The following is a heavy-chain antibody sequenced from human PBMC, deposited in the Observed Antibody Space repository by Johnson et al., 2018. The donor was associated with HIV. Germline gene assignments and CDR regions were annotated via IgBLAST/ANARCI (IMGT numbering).Heavy chain of an antibody. CDR3: TKGDGYNYAFDI. D-gene: IGHD5-24*01. Sequence: VQLVESGGGLVQPGGSLRLSCAASGFTVSSNYMSWVRQAPGKGLEWVSRIVISGDSTYYADSVKGRFTISRDNSKNTLYLQMNSLRAEDTAVYYCTKGDGYNYAFDIWGQGTMVTVSS. CDR2: VISGDST. J-gene: IGHJ3*02. V-gene: IGHV3-53*01. CDR1: GFTVSSNY.